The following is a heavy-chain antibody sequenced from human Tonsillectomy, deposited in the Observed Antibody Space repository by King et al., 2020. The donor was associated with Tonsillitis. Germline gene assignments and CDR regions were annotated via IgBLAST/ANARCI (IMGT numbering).Heavy chain of an antibody. CDR2: LSGSGGST. J-gene: IGHJ6*02. V-gene: IGHV3-23*04. D-gene: IGHD3-3*01. CDR1: GFTFSSYA. Sequence: VQLVESGGGSIQPGGSLRLSCAASGFTFSSYAMNWVRQAPGKGLEWVSGLSGSGGSTYYADSVEGRFAISRDNSKNTLYLQMNSLRAEDTAVYYCAKDRDFWSPHGMDVWGQGTTATVSS. CDR3: AKDRDFWSPHGMDV.